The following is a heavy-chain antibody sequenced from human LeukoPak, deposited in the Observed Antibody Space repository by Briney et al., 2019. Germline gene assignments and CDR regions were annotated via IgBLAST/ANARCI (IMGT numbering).Heavy chain of an antibody. CDR2: IIPIFGTA. CDR1: GGTFSSYA. Sequence: ASVKVSCKASGGTFSSYAISWVRQAPGQGLEWMGGIIPIFGTANYAQKFQGGVTITADESTSTAYMELSSLRSEDTAVYYCARSYYGSGSYYMATDYWGQGTLVTVSS. V-gene: IGHV1-69*13. CDR3: ARSYYGSGSYYMATDY. D-gene: IGHD3-10*01. J-gene: IGHJ4*02.